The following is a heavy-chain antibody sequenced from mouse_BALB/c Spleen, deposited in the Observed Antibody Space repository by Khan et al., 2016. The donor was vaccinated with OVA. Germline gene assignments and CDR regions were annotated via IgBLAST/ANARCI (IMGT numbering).Heavy chain of an antibody. D-gene: IGHD2-10*01. V-gene: IGHV2-6-1*01. J-gene: IGHJ4*01. CDR2: MWGDGST. Sequence: QVQLQQPGPGLVAPSQSLSITCTISGFSLTNYGVHWVRQPPGKGLEWLVLMWGDGSTTYNSALKSRLTISKDNSKSQVFLKVNSLQTDDTAMYFCARQPYYHYNVMDYWGQGTSVTVSS. CDR1: GFSLTNYG. CDR3: ARQPYYHYNVMDY.